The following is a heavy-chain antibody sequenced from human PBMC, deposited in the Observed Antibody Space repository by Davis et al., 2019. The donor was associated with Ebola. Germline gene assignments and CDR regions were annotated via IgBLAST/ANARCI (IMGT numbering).Heavy chain of an antibody. J-gene: IGHJ3*02. Sequence: SETLSLTCTVYGGSFSGYYWSWIRQPPGKGLEWIGEINHSGSTNYNPPLKSRVTISVDTSKNQFSLKLSSVTAADTAVYYCARRVMITFGGAKGAFDIWGQGTMVTVSS. CDR1: GGSFSGYY. CDR2: INHSGST. V-gene: IGHV4-34*01. D-gene: IGHD3-16*01. CDR3: ARRVMITFGGAKGAFDI.